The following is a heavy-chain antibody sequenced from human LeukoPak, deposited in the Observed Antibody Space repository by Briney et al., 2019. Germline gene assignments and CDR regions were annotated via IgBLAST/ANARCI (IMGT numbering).Heavy chain of an antibody. D-gene: IGHD6-19*01. J-gene: IGHJ4*02. Sequence: ASVKVSCKASGYTFTGYYMHWVRQAPGQGLEWMGRINPNSGGTNYAQKFQGRVTMTRDTSVSTAYMELSRLRSDDTAVYYGARVKQWLGGVDYWGQGTLVTVSS. V-gene: IGHV1-2*06. CDR1: GYTFTGYY. CDR2: INPNSGGT. CDR3: ARVKQWLGGVDY.